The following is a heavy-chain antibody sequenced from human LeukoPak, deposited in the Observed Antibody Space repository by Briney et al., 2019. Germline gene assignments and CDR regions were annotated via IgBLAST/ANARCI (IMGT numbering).Heavy chain of an antibody. D-gene: IGHD3-10*01. Sequence: GGSLRLSCAASGFTFSNYGMHWVRQAPGKGLEWVAFIRYDGSNKYYADSVKGRFTISRDNSKNTLYLQMNSLRAEDTAVYYCAKGGWFGELSPIDYWGQGTLVTVSS. V-gene: IGHV3-30*02. CDR3: AKGGWFGELSPIDY. CDR2: IRYDGSNK. CDR1: GFTFSNYG. J-gene: IGHJ4*02.